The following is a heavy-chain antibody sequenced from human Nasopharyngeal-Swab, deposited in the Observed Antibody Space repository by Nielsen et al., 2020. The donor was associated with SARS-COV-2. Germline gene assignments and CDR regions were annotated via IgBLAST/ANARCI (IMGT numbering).Heavy chain of an antibody. V-gene: IGHV1-24*01. CDR2: FDPEDGET. Sequence: ASVKVSCKVSGYTLTELSMHWVRQAPGKGLEWMGGFDPEDGETNYAQKFQGRVTITADESTSTAYMELSSLRSEDTAVYYCARGAEYGSGSYGSGPWGQGTLVTVSS. CDR1: GYTLTELS. J-gene: IGHJ5*02. D-gene: IGHD3-10*01. CDR3: ARGAEYGSGSYGSGP.